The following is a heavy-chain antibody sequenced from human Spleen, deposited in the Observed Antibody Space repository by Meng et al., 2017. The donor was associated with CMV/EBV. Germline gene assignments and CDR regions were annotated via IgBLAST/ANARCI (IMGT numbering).Heavy chain of an antibody. CDR1: GFPFSTYA. V-gene: IGHV3-23*03. J-gene: IGHJ4*02. Sequence: GGSLTLSCAVSGFPFSTYALNWVRQAPGKGLEWVSVISSGGTSFYTDSVRGRFSVSRDDSKNTPYLEMNNLTADGTALYYCKKGPYGTSSGIFEYWGQGTLVTVSS. CDR2: ISSGGTS. CDR3: KKGPYGTSSGIFEY. D-gene: IGHD1-1*01.